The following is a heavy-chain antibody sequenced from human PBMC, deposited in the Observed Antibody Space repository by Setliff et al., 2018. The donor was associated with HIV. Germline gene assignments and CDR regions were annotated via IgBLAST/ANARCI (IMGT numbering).Heavy chain of an antibody. D-gene: IGHD2-15*01. CDR3: ARDPGIVPIGYFDL. CDR2: IYTSGST. V-gene: IGHV4-4*07. CDR1: GGSISSYY. Sequence: SETLSLTCTVSGGSISSYYWSWIRQPAGKGLEWIGRIYTSGSTNYNPSLKSRVTMSVDTSKNQFSLKLSSVTAADTAVDYCARDPGIVPIGYFDLWGRGTLVTVSS. J-gene: IGHJ2*01.